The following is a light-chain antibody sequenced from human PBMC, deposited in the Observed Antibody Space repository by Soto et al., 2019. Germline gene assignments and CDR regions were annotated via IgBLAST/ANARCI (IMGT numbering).Light chain of an antibody. CDR3: QQSYSTPPT. CDR2: AAS. Sequence: DIQMTQSPSSLSASVGDRVTITCRASQTISSYLNWYQHKPGKAPKLLIYAASSLQTGVPSRFSGSGSGTDFTLTITSLQPEDFATDYCQQSYSTPPTFGGGTKVEIK. V-gene: IGKV1-39*01. J-gene: IGKJ4*01. CDR1: QTISSY.